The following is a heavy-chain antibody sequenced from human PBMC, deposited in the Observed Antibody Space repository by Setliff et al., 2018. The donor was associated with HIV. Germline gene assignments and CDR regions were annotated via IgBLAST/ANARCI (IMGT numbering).Heavy chain of an antibody. Sequence: SETLSLTCAVSGGSISSGGYSWSWIRQSPGKGLEWIGYIYHTGNTYYNPSLKSRVTISVDTSKNQFSLKLSSVTAADTAVYYCARDQSDYYDSSGSAIYFDYWGQGTLVTVSS. D-gene: IGHD3-22*01. CDR2: IYHTGNT. CDR1: GGSISSGGYS. CDR3: ARDQSDYYDSSGSAIYFDY. V-gene: IGHV4-30-2*06. J-gene: IGHJ4*02.